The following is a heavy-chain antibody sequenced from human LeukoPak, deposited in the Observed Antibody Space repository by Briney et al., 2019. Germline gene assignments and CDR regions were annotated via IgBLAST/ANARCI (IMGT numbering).Heavy chain of an antibody. D-gene: IGHD3-10*01. J-gene: IGHJ3*02. Sequence: GGSLRLSCAASGFTFDDYGMSWVRQAPGKGLEWVSGINWNGGSTGYADSVKGRFTISRDNAKNSLYLQMNSLRAENTALYYCARDPGFPAPDAFDIWGQGTMVTVSS. CDR3: ARDPGFPAPDAFDI. CDR2: INWNGGST. V-gene: IGHV3-20*04. CDR1: GFTFDDYG.